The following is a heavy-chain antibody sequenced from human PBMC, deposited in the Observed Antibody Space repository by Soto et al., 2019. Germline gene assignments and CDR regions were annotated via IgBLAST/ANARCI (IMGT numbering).Heavy chain of an antibody. CDR1: GGSISSSSYY. V-gene: IGHV4-39*01. Sequence: SETLSLTCTVSGGSISSSSYYWGWIRQPPGKGLEWIGSIYYSGSTYYNPSLKSRVTISVDTSKNQFSLKLSSVTAADTAVYYCARHRSLNYDFWSGHTGNWFDPWGQGTLVTVSS. J-gene: IGHJ5*02. CDR3: ARHRSLNYDFWSGHTGNWFDP. D-gene: IGHD3-3*01. CDR2: IYYSGST.